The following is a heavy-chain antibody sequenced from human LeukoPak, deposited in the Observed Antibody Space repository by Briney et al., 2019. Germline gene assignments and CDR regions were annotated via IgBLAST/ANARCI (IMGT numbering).Heavy chain of an antibody. CDR1: GGTFSIYA. Sequence: ASVTVSCKASGGTFSIYAISWVRQAPGQGLEWMGGIIPIFGTANYAQKFQGRVTITTDESTSTAYMELSSLRSEDTAVYYCARGYSYGYEGGYYFDYWGQGTLVTVSS. D-gene: IGHD5-18*01. J-gene: IGHJ4*02. CDR2: IIPIFGTA. CDR3: ARGYSYGYEGGYYFDY. V-gene: IGHV1-69*05.